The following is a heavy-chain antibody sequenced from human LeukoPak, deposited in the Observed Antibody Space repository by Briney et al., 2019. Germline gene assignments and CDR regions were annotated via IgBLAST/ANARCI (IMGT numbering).Heavy chain of an antibody. CDR2: IYTSGST. V-gene: IGHV4-61*02. J-gene: IGHJ4*02. D-gene: IGHD3-22*01. Sequence: SETLSLTCTVSGGSISSGSYYWSWIRQPAGKGLEWIGRIYTSGSTNYNPSLKSRVTISVDTSKNQFSLKLSSVTAADTAVYYCAKGYDSSPTPFDYWGQGTLVTVSS. CDR1: GGSISSGSYY. CDR3: AKGYDSSPTPFDY.